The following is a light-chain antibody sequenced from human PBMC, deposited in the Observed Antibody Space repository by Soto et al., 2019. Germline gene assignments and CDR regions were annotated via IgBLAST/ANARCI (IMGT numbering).Light chain of an antibody. CDR3: QQYNSYSPKA. CDR2: KAS. Sequence: DIQMTQSPSTLSASVVDRVTITCRASQSISSWLAWYQQRPGKAPKLLIYKASSLESGVPSRFSGSGSGTEFTLTISSLQPDDFATYYCQQYNSYSPKAFGQGTKVDIK. J-gene: IGKJ1*01. V-gene: IGKV1-5*03. CDR1: QSISSW.